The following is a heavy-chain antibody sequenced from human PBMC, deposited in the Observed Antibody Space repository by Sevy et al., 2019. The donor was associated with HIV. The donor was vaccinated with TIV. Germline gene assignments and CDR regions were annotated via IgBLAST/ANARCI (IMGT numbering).Heavy chain of an antibody. J-gene: IGHJ4*02. V-gene: IGHV1-69*13. Sequence: ASVKVSCKASGGTFSSYAISWVRQAPGQGLEWMGGIIPIFGTANYAQKFQGRVTITADDSTSTAYMELSSLGSEDTAVYYCARSGLYVWGSYRLVPEPTSRGKYYFDYWGQGTLVTVSS. CDR1: GGTFSSYA. D-gene: IGHD3-16*02. CDR2: IIPIFGTA. CDR3: ARSGLYVWGSYRLVPEPTSRGKYYFDY.